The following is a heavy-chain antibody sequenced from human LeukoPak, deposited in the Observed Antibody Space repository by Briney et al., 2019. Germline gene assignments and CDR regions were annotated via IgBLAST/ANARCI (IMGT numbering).Heavy chain of an antibody. V-gene: IGHV3-23*01. CDR3: AKVTNGPRRGYVDY. CDR1: GFTFSSYA. J-gene: IGHJ4*02. Sequence: GGSLRLSCAASGFTFSSYAMSWVRQAPGKGLEWVSAISGSGGSTFYADSVKGRFTISRDNSKNTLYLQMNSLRAEDTAVYYCAKVTNGPRRGYVDYWGQGTLVTASS. CDR2: ISGSGGST. D-gene: IGHD5-12*01.